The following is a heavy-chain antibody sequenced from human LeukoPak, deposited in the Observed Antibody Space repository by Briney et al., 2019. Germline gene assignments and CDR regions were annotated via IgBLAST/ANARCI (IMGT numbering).Heavy chain of an antibody. Sequence: GGSLRLSCAASGFTFSSYAMSWVRQAPGKGLEWVSAISDSGGRTYYADSVKGRFTISRDASKNTVYLQMNSLRAEDTAVYYCAKSGSCDSWGQGTLVTVSS. CDR1: GFTFSSYA. CDR2: ISDSGGRT. CDR3: AKSGSCDS. V-gene: IGHV3-23*01. J-gene: IGHJ4*02.